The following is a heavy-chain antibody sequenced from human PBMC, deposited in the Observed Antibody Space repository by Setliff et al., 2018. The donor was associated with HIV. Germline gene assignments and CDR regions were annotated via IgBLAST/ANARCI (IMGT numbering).Heavy chain of an antibody. CDR3: ARSFNGLTFDS. CDR2: IFPVFGAA. CDR1: GFTFTSYC. J-gene: IGHJ4*02. Sequence: SVKVSCKASGFTFTSYCIGWVRQAPGQGLEWMGRIFPVFGAAHYTQNFQGRVTLTADKSTSTASMEMSSLTYEDTAVYFCARSFNGLTFDSWGPGTLVTVSS. D-gene: IGHD2-8*01. V-gene: IGHV1-69*06.